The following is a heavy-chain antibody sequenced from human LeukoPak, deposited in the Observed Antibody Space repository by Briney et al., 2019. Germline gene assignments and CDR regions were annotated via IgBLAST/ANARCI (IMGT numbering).Heavy chain of an antibody. D-gene: IGHD3-3*01. CDR3: AKDPGNGYDCWSGYSDNWFDP. J-gene: IGHJ5*02. CDR2: ISGDGGST. CDR1: GFTFDDYA. V-gene: IGHV3-43*02. Sequence: GGSLRLSCAASGFTFDDYAMHWVRQAPGKGLEWVSLISGDGGSTYYADSVKGRFTISRDNSKNSLYLQMNSLRTEDTALYYCAKDPGNGYDCWSGYSDNWFDPWGQGTLVTVSS.